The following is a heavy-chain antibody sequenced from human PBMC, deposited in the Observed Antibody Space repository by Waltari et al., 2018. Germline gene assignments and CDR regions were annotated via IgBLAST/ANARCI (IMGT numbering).Heavy chain of an antibody. CDR1: GGSITSNRHY. CDR3: ATYIGASVGTAAFDV. D-gene: IGHD5-12*01. Sequence: QLQLQESGPGLVKPSETLSLTCSVSGGSITSNRHYWGWIRQPPGQGLEWIGTNSYSGATYSSLSLKSRVTISRDTSKNQLSLKLGSVTAADTGLYYCATYIGASVGTAAFDVWGQGTMVTVSS. V-gene: IGHV4-39*01. CDR2: NSYSGAT. J-gene: IGHJ3*01.